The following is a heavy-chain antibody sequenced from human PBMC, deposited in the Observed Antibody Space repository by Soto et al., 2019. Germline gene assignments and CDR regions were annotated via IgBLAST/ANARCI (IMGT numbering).Heavy chain of an antibody. CDR3: ARVQRPVLRFLEWLLSAFDI. Sequence: AGGSLRLSCAASGFTFSSYAMHWVRQAPGKGLEWVAVISYDGSNKYYADSVKGRFTISRDNSKNTLYLQMNSLRAEDTAVYYCARVQRPVLRFLEWLLSAFDIWGQGTMVTVSS. V-gene: IGHV3-30-3*01. CDR2: ISYDGSNK. D-gene: IGHD3-3*01. J-gene: IGHJ3*02. CDR1: GFTFSSYA.